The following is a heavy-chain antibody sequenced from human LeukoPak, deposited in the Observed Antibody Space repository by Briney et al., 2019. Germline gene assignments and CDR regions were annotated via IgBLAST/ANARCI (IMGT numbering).Heavy chain of an antibody. CDR2: ISSSSSYI. Sequence: GGSLRLSCAASGFTFSSYSMNWVRQAPGKGLEWVSSISSSSSYIYYADSVRGRFTISRDNAKNSLYLQMNSLRAEDTAVYYCARDRSDYFDYWGQGTLVTVSS. CDR3: ARDRSDYFDY. CDR1: GFTFSSYS. V-gene: IGHV3-21*04. J-gene: IGHJ4*02.